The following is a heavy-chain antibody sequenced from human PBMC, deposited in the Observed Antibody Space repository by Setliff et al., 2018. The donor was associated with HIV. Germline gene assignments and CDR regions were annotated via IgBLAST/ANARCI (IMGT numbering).Heavy chain of an antibody. CDR3: TKGVQRLRPYYFDS. D-gene: IGHD4-17*01. J-gene: IGHJ4*02. V-gene: IGHV3-23*01. Sequence: GGSLRLSCAASGFTFSSYAMSWVRQAPGKGLEWVSAISPSGGSTYYADSVRGRFTISRDNSKNTLYLQMNSLRVEDTAIYYCTKGVQRLRPYYFDSWGQGILVTVSS. CDR1: GFTFSSYA. CDR2: ISPSGGST.